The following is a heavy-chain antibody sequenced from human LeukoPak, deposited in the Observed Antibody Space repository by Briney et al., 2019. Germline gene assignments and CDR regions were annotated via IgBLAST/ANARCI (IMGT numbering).Heavy chain of an antibody. CDR1: GGSFSGYY. V-gene: IGHV4-34*01. D-gene: IGHD3/OR15-3a*01. CDR3: ARVPHYYFGYGYFDT. J-gene: IGHJ4*02. CDR2: IDLSGTT. Sequence: SETLSLTCVVNGGSFSGYYWSWIRQPPGKGLEWIGEIDLSGTTNYNPSLKSRVAISIDTSKKQFSLTLTSMTAADTAVYYCARVPHYYFGYGYFDTWGQGTRVTVSS.